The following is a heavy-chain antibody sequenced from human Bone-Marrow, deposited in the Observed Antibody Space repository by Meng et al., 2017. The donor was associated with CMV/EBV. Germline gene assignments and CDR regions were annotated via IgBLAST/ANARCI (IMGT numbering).Heavy chain of an antibody. J-gene: IGHJ4*02. CDR2: IFYSGST. V-gene: IGHV4-59*01. CDR1: GGSISNYY. Sequence: GSLRLSCAVSGGSISNYYWTWIRQPPGGGLEWIGYIFYSGSTNCKSSLKSRVSISVDTSINQFSLRLGSVTTADTAVYYCARGPSRTYFDPWGQGAPVTVSS. CDR3: ARGPSRTYFDP.